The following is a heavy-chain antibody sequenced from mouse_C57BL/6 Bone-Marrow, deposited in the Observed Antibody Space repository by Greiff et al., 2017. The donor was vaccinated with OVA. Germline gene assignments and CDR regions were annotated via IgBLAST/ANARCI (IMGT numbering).Heavy chain of an antibody. D-gene: IGHD1-1*01. CDR1: GYTFTSYW. Sequence: VKLQQPGAELVKPGASVKMSCKASGYTFTSYWITWVKQRPGQGLEWIGDIYPGSGSTNYNEKFKSKATLTVDTSSSTAYMQLSSLTSEDSAVYYCARRYYSSSWYFDVWGTGTTVTVSS. CDR2: IYPGSGST. J-gene: IGHJ1*03. CDR3: ARRYYSSSWYFDV. V-gene: IGHV1-55*01.